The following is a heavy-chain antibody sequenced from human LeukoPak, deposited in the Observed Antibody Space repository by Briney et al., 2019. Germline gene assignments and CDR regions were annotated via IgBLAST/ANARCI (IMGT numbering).Heavy chain of an antibody. V-gene: IGHV3-23*01. D-gene: IGHD2-8*01. CDR2: ISGSGGST. Sequence: GGSLRLSCAASGFTFSSYAMSWVGQAPGKGLEWDSAISGSGGSTYYADSVKGRFTISRDNSKNTLYLQMNSLRAEDTAVYYCAKERGYCTNGVCDFDYWGQGTLVTVSS. CDR3: AKERGYCTNGVCDFDY. CDR1: GFTFSSYA. J-gene: IGHJ4*02.